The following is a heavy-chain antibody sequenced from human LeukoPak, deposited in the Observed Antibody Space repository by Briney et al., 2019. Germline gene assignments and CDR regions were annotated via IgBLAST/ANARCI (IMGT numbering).Heavy chain of an antibody. V-gene: IGHV3-33*06. Sequence: GGSLRLSCAASGFTFSSYGMHWVRQAPGKGLEWVAVIWYDGSNKYYADSVKGRFTISRDNSKNTLHLQMNSLRAEDTAVCYCANGDFWSGYSYDAFDIWGQGTMVTVSS. J-gene: IGHJ3*02. CDR2: IWYDGSNK. CDR3: ANGDFWSGYSYDAFDI. D-gene: IGHD3-3*01. CDR1: GFTFSSYG.